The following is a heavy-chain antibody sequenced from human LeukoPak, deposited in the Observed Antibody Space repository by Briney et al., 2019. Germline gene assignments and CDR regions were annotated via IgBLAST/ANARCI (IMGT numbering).Heavy chain of an antibody. CDR2: ISSSSSYI. V-gene: IGHV3-21*01. J-gene: IGHJ5*02. CDR3: ARGGIVVPAPRFDP. D-gene: IGHD2-2*01. CDR1: GFTFSSYS. Sequence: NPGGSPRLSCAASGFTFSSYSMNWVRQAPGKGLEWVSSISSSSSYIYYADSVKGRFTISRDNAKNSLYLQMNSLRAEDTAAYYCARGGIVVPAPRFDPWGQGTLVTVSS.